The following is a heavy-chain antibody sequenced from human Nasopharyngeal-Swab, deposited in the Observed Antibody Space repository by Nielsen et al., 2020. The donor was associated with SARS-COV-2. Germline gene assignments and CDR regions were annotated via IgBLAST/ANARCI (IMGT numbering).Heavy chain of an antibody. J-gene: IGHJ4*02. CDR3: ARDQILQEYYYDSSGYWGIDY. V-gene: IGHV3-30-3*01. CDR1: GFTFSSYA. Sequence: GGSLRLSCAAPGFTFSSYAMHWVRQAPGKGLEWVAVISYDGSNKYYADSVKGRFTISRDNSKNTLYLQMNSLRAEDTAVYYCARDQILQEYYYDSSGYWGIDYWGQGTLVTVSS. D-gene: IGHD3-22*01. CDR2: ISYDGSNK.